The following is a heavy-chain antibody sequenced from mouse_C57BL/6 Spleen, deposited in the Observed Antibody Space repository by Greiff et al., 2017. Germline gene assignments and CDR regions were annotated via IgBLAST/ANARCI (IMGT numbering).Heavy chain of an antibody. Sequence: VKLQESGAELVKPGASVKISCKASGYAFSSYWMNWVKQRPGKGLEWIGQIYPGDGDTNYNGKFKGKATLTADKSSSTAYMQLSSLTSEDSAVYFCARIHYDYDEGFDYWGQGTTLTVSS. J-gene: IGHJ2*01. D-gene: IGHD2-4*01. V-gene: IGHV1-80*01. CDR1: GYAFSSYW. CDR3: ARIHYDYDEGFDY. CDR2: IYPGDGDT.